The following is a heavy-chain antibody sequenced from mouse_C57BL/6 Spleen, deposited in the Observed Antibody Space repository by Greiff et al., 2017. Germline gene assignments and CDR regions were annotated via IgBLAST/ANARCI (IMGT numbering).Heavy chain of an antibody. CDR3: TGDYYGSSLDY. Sequence: EVKVEESGGGLVQPGGSMKLSCVASGFTFSNYWMNWVRQSPEKGLEWVAQIRLKSDNYATHYAESVKGRFTISRDDSKSSVYLQMNNLRAADTGIYYCTGDYYGSSLDYWGQGTTLTVSS. J-gene: IGHJ2*01. CDR1: GFTFSNYW. D-gene: IGHD1-1*01. V-gene: IGHV6-3*01. CDR2: IRLKSDNYAT.